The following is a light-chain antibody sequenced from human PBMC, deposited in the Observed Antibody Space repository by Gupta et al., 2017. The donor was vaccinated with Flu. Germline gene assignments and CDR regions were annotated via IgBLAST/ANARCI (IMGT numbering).Light chain of an antibody. CDR3: QQLYGYPLT. J-gene: IGKJ4*01. V-gene: IGKV1-9*01. CDR2: VAS. CDR1: QDIDSY. Sequence: GDRVTFTFRASQDIDSYLAWYQQKPGKAPKFLIYVASSLQSGVPSRFSGRGSGTEFTLTISSLQPEDFATYYCQQLYGYPLTFGGGTEVEI.